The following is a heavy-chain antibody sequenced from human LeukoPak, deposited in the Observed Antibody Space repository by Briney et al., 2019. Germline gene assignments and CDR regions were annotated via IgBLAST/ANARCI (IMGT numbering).Heavy chain of an antibody. V-gene: IGHV1-2*02. Sequence: ASVKVSCKASGYNYRDYYIHWVRHAPGQGLEWMGWINPHSGGTRYAPKFQGRVTMSSDTAINTAYMELRRLRSDDTAVFYCARVNRFYVRTYQAGYEIWGQGTGVTVSS. CDR2: INPHSGGT. J-gene: IGHJ3*01. CDR1: GYNYRDYY. CDR3: ARVNRFYVRTYQAGYEI. D-gene: IGHD5-12*01.